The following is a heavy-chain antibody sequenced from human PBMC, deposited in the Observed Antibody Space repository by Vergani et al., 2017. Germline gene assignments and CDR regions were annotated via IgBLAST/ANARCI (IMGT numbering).Heavy chain of an antibody. Sequence: EVQLEESGGGLVLPGRSLRLSCVASGITSAGYAMHWVRQAPGKGLEWVSGISWNSNSIGYADSVKGRFTISRDNAKNSLYLQMNSLRAEDTALYYCAKDLGTSSGGGWFDPWGKGTLVTVSS. CDR3: AKDLGTSSGGGWFDP. D-gene: IGHD6-6*01. V-gene: IGHV3-9*02. J-gene: IGHJ5*02. CDR2: ISWNSNSI. CDR1: GITSAGYA.